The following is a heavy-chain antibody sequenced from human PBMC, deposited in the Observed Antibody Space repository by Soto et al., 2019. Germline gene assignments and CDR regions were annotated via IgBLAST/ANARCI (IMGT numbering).Heavy chain of an antibody. V-gene: IGHV3-30*18. Sequence: GGSLRLSCAASGFTFSSYGMHWVRQAPGKGLEWVAVISYDGSNKYYADSVKGRFTISRDNSKNTLYLQMNSLRAEDPAVYYCAKPLVGYWYFDYWGQGTLVTVSS. CDR2: ISYDGSNK. CDR3: AKPLVGYWYFDY. CDR1: GFTFSSYG. D-gene: IGHD3-22*01. J-gene: IGHJ4*02.